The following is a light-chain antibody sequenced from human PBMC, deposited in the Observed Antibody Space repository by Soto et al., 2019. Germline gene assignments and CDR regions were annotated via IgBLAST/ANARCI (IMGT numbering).Light chain of an antibody. Sequence: QSVLTQPPSASGTPGQRVTISCSGRSSNIGSNTVNWYQQVPGTAPKLRIYNNNQRPSGVPERFSGSKSGTSASLAISGLQSEDEADYYCAAWDDSLNAVVFGGGTKVTV. V-gene: IGLV1-44*01. CDR3: AAWDDSLNAVV. CDR2: NNN. CDR1: SSNIGSNT. J-gene: IGLJ2*01.